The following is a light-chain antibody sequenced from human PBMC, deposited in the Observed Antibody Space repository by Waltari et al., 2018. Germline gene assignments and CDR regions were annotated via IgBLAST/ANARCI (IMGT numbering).Light chain of an antibody. V-gene: IGKV3-20*01. CDR3: QQYVESPAT. CDR1: QSVRIH. J-gene: IGKJ1*01. Sequence: EIVLTQSPGTVSLSPGDRATLSCWASQSVRIHLAWYQQKPGQAPRLLIYHASTRATGSPDRCSSSGSGTDCSLTISRLEPEDFALYYCQQYVESPATFGQGTKVEIK. CDR2: HAS.